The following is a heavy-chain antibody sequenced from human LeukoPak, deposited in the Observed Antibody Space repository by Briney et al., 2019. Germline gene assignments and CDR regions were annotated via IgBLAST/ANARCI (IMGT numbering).Heavy chain of an antibody. CDR1: GGSISSDY. CDR2: IYNSVST. CDR3: ERRAIIVIAPGIYYFDY. J-gene: IGHJ4*02. V-gene: IGHV4-4*07. D-gene: IGHD1-1*01. Sequence: SETLSLTCTVSGGSISSDYWCWSRQPAGKGLEWIGHIYNSVSTNYNPSLKGRVTMSVATSKNQFSLHLSSVTAADTAVYYCERRAIIVIAPGIYYFDYCVQGTLVAVSS.